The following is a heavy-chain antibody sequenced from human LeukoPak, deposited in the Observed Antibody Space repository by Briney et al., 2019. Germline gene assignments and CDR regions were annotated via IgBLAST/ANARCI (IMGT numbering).Heavy chain of an antibody. J-gene: IGHJ4*02. Sequence: SETLSLTRSVSGGSIGSYYWGWIRQPAGKGLEWIGRIYSSGITNYNPSLKSRVTMSVDTSKNQFSLKLNSVTAADTAFYYCARVRSGSYYFDYWGQGTLVTVSS. CDR1: GGSIGSYY. V-gene: IGHV4-4*07. CDR3: ARVRSGSYYFDY. D-gene: IGHD1-26*01. CDR2: IYSSGIT.